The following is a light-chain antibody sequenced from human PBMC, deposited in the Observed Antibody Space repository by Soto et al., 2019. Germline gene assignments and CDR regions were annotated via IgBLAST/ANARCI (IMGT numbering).Light chain of an antibody. Sequence: ALRMTQSPSSFSASTGDRVTITCRASQGISSYLVWYQQKPGKAPKLLIYAASTLQSGVPSRFSASGSGAEFTLTITDMQPDDFATYYCQQYYRYPWMFGQGTKVDIK. CDR1: QGISSY. J-gene: IGKJ1*01. V-gene: IGKV1-8*01. CDR2: AAS. CDR3: QQYYRYPWM.